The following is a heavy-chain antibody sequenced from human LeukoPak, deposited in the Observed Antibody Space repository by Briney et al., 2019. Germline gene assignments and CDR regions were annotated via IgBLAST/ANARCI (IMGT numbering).Heavy chain of an antibody. CDR1: GFTFSTYR. Sequence: GGSLRLSCAASGFTFSTYRTSWLRQAPGKGLEWVANIKEDGSEKYYGDSVKGRFTISRDNAKNSLYLEMNSLRVEDTAVYYCARDSSGYQWGQGTLVTVSS. CDR3: ARDSSGYQ. V-gene: IGHV3-7*01. CDR2: IKEDGSEK. D-gene: IGHD3-22*01. J-gene: IGHJ4*02.